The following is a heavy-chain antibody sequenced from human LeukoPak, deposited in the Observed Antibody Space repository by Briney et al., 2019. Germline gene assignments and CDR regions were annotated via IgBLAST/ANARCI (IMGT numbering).Heavy chain of an antibody. CDR2: IKQDGSEK. J-gene: IGHJ4*02. V-gene: IGHV3-7*01. CDR1: GFTFSSYW. Sequence: PGGSLRLSCAGSGFTFSSYWMSWVRQAPGKGLEWVANIKQDGSEKYYVDSVKGRFTISRDNAKNSLYLQMNSLRAEDTAVYYCARENGDSRVGNRYYFDYWGQGTLVTVSS. CDR3: ARENGDSRVGNRYYFDY. D-gene: IGHD4-17*01.